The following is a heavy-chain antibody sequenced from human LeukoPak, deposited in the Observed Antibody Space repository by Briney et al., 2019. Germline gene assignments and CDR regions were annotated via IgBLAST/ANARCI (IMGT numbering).Heavy chain of an antibody. Sequence: GGSLRLSCVGSGFTFSNSILSWVRQAPGKGLEWLSTFSGNDGYTYYAGSVRGRFTISRDNSKNTVYLQMNSLRAEDTADYYCAKRSTGYYFDSWGQGTLVTVSS. CDR1: GFTFSNSI. CDR2: FSGNDGYT. J-gene: IGHJ4*02. V-gene: IGHV3-23*01. CDR3: AKRSTGYYFDS. D-gene: IGHD2-2*01.